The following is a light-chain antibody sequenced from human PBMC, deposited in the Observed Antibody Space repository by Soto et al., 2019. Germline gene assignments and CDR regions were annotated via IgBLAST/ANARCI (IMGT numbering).Light chain of an antibody. CDR1: SSDVGGYDS. CDR2: GVT. Sequence: QSALTQPASVSGSPGQSITISCTGPSSDVGGYDSVSWYQKQPDKAPKLIIYGVTNRPSGVSSRFSGSKSGNTASLTISGLLTDDEADYFCSSYTSRATDVFGTGTKLTVL. V-gene: IGLV2-14*01. CDR3: SSYTSRATDV. J-gene: IGLJ1*01.